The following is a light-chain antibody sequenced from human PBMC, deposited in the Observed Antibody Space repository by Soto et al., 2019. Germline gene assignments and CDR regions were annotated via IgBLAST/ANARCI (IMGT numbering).Light chain of an antibody. J-gene: IGKJ4*01. CDR1: QGMSTY. V-gene: IGKV1-9*01. Sequence: DIQLTQSPSFLSASVGDTVTITCRASQGMSTYLAWYQQKPGKVPKLLIRSASTLQSGVAPRFSVGGPGTEFTLAISTLLPDDCRIYDCQQPNEYQLAVGGGTNVEIK. CDR3: QQPNEYQLA. CDR2: SAS.